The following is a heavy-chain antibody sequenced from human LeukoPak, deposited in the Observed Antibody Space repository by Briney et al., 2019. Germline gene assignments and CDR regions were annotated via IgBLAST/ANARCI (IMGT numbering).Heavy chain of an antibody. V-gene: IGHV5-51*01. J-gene: IGHJ5*02. CDR1: GYSFTSYW. Sequence: GESLKISCKGSGYSFTSYWIGWVRQMPGKGLEWMGIIYPGDSDTRYSPSFQGQVTISADKSISTAYLQWSSLKASDTAMYYCARLVHYSSSWHSFDPWGPGPLVIVSS. CDR3: ARLVHYSSSWHSFDP. D-gene: IGHD6-13*01. CDR2: IYPGDSDT.